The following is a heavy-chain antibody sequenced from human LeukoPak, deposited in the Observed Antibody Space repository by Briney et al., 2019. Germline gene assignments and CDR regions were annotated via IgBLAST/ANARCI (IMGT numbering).Heavy chain of an antibody. J-gene: IGHJ3*02. D-gene: IGHD6-13*01. CDR1: GFTFSSYG. Sequence: GGSLRLSCAASGFTFSSYGMHWVRQAPGKGLEWVSVIYSGGSTYYADSVKGRFTISRHNSKNTLYLQMNSLRAEDTAVYYCARVWYSSTYAFDIWGQGTMVTVSS. CDR3: ARVWYSSTYAFDI. V-gene: IGHV3-53*04. CDR2: IYSGGST.